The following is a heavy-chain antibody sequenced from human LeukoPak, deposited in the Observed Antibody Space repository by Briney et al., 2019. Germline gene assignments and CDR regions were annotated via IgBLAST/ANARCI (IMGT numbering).Heavy chain of an antibody. CDR3: ARDGSGYYDSLFDY. Sequence: GASVKVSCKASGYTFNSYGTSWVRQAPGQGLEWMGWISGYNGNTNYAQKLQGRVTMTTDTSTSTVYMELRSLISDDTAVYYCARDGSGYYDSLFDYWGQGTLVTVSS. CDR1: GYTFNSYG. CDR2: ISGYNGNT. D-gene: IGHD3-22*01. J-gene: IGHJ4*02. V-gene: IGHV1-18*01.